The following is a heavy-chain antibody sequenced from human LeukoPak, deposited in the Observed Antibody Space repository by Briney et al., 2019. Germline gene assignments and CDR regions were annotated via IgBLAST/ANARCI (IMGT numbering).Heavy chain of an antibody. J-gene: IGHJ3*02. D-gene: IGHD1-14*01. V-gene: IGHV3-64*02. Sequence: GGSLRLSCAASGFRFSYHDMHWVRQAPGKGLEFVSSIGAAGAHTFYADSLKGRFTISRDNFQSTMYLQMDGLRPEHSAVYYCARELGGTKTGGFAIWGQGTVVTVSS. CDR3: ARELGGTKTGGFAI. CDR2: IGAAGAHT. CDR1: GFRFSYHD.